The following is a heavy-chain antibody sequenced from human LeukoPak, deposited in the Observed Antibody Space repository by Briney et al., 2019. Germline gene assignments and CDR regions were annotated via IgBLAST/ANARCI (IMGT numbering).Heavy chain of an antibody. V-gene: IGHV3-30*02. CDR2: IRYDGSNK. Sequence: TGGSLRLSCAASGFTFSSYGMHWVRQAPGKGLEWVAFIRYDGSNKYYADSVKGRFTISRDNSKNTLHLQMNSLRAEDTAVYYCAKGLDIAAAGRGQGTLVTVSS. D-gene: IGHD6-13*01. J-gene: IGHJ4*02. CDR3: AKGLDIAAAG. CDR1: GFTFSSYG.